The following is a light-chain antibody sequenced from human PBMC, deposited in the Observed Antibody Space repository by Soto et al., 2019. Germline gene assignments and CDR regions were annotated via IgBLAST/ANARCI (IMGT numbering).Light chain of an antibody. CDR3: QQPISFPIT. V-gene: IGKV1D-12*01. CDR2: AAS. J-gene: IGKJ5*01. Sequence: DIQMTQSPSSVSASVGDRVTITCRASQVISSWLAWYQQKPGKAPKLLIYAASSLQSGVPSRFSGSGSGTDFTCTIRSLQPEDFATYYSQQPISFPITFAQGTRLEIK. CDR1: QVISSW.